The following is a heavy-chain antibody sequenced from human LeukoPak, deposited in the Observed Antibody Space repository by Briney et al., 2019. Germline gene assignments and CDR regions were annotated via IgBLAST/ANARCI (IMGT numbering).Heavy chain of an antibody. CDR3: ARMTCGGGTCWWFDP. Sequence: SETLSLTCTVSGGSITSIHYYWGWIRQPPGKGLEWIGNIYYFGSTYYNPSPRSRVTISVDTSKNQFSLKLSSVTAADTALYYCARMTCGGGTCWWFDPWGQGTLVTVSS. V-gene: IGHV4-39*01. D-gene: IGHD2-15*01. J-gene: IGHJ5*02. CDR1: GGSITSIHYY. CDR2: IYYFGST.